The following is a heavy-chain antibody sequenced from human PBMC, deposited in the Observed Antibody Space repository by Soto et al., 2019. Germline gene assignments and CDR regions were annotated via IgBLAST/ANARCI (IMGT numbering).Heavy chain of an antibody. CDR3: ARGAVTTYYYYYGMDV. CDR1: GFTFSSYE. V-gene: IGHV3-48*03. J-gene: IGHJ6*02. Sequence: EVQLVESGGGLVQPGGSLRLSCAASGFTFSSYEMNWVRQAPGKGLEWVSYISSSGSTIYYADSVKGRFTISRDNAKNSLYLQMNSLRAEDTAVYYCARGAVTTYYYYYGMDVWVQGTTVTVSS. D-gene: IGHD4-17*01. CDR2: ISSSGSTI.